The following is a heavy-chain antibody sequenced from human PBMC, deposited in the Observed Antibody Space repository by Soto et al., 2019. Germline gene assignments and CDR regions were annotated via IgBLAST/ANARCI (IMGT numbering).Heavy chain of an antibody. J-gene: IGHJ5*02. D-gene: IGHD6-19*01. CDR3: ARVGRAVLAVARSGNWFDP. V-gene: IGHV1-46*01. CDR2: INPSGGST. CDR1: GYTFTSYY. Sequence: ASVKVSCKASGYTFTSYYMHWVRQAPGQGLEWMGIINPSGGSTSYAQKFQGRVTMTRDTSTSTVYMELSSLRSEDTAVYYCARVGRAVLAVARSGNWFDPWGQGTLVTVSS.